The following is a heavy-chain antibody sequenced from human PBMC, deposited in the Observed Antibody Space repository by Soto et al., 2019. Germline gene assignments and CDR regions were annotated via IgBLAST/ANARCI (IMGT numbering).Heavy chain of an antibody. D-gene: IGHD3-22*01. CDR2: ISSSSSYI. CDR3: ARMAYYDSSGYDAFDI. Sequence: EVQLVESGGGLVKPGGSLGLSCAASGFTFSSYSMNWVRQAPGKGLEWVSSISSSSSYIYYADSVKGRFTISRDNAKNSLYLQMNRLRAEDTAVYYCARMAYYDSSGYDAFDIWGQGTMVTVSS. V-gene: IGHV3-21*01. CDR1: GFTFSSYS. J-gene: IGHJ3*02.